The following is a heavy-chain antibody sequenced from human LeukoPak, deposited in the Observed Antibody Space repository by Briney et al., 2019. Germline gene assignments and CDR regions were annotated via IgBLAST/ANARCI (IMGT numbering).Heavy chain of an antibody. CDR2: IYTSGST. D-gene: IGHD3-22*01. CDR3: ARGSSDSSGYYHLYFDY. V-gene: IGHV4-4*07. Sequence: SETLSLTCTVSGGSISSYYWSWIRQPAGKGLEWIGRIYTSGSTNYNPSLKSRVTMSVDTSKNQFSLKLSSVTAADTAVYYCARGSSDSSGYYHLYFDYWGQGTLVTVSS. J-gene: IGHJ4*02. CDR1: GGSISSYY.